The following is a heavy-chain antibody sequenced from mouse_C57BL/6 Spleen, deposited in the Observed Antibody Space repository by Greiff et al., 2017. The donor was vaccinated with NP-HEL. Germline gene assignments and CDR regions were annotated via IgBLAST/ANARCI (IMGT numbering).Heavy chain of an antibody. J-gene: IGHJ2*01. V-gene: IGHV1-80*01. D-gene: IGHD4-1*02. CDR3: ASSTGLYYFDY. Sequence: QVHVKQSGAELVKPGASVKISCKASGYAFSSYWMNWVKQRPGKGLEWIGQIYPGDGDTNYNGKFKGKATLTADKSSSTAYMQLSSLTSEDSAVYFCASSTGLYYFDYWGQGTTLTVSS. CDR2: IYPGDGDT. CDR1: GYAFSSYW.